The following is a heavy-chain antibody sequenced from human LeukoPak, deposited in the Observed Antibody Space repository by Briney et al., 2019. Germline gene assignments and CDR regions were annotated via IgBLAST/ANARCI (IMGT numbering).Heavy chain of an antibody. Sequence: GGSLRLSCAASGFTFDDYAMHWVRQAPGKGLEWVSGISWNSGSIGYADSVKGRFTISRDNAKNSLYLQMNNLRAEDTALYYCAKSGVVVITPFDYWGQGTLVTVSS. J-gene: IGHJ4*02. CDR2: ISWNSGSI. CDR3: AKSGVVVITPFDY. V-gene: IGHV3-9*01. D-gene: IGHD3-22*01. CDR1: GFTFDDYA.